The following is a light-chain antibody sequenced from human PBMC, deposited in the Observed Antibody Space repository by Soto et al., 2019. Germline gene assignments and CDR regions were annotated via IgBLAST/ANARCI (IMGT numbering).Light chain of an antibody. CDR1: QSVSSY. CDR2: DAS. Sequence: EIVLTQSPATLSLSPGERATLSCRASQSVSSYLVWYQQKPGQAPRLLIYDASNRAPGIPARFSGSGSGTDFSLTISSLEPEDFAVYYCQQRSDWPALTFGGGTKVEIK. V-gene: IGKV3-11*01. CDR3: QQRSDWPALT. J-gene: IGKJ4*01.